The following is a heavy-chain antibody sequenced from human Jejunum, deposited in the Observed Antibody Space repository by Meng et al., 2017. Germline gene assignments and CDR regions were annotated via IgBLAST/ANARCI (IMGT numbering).Heavy chain of an antibody. V-gene: IGHV1-2*06. CDR3: ATNNVGPPTGLDY. CDR2: INPNNGNA. J-gene: IGHJ4*02. Sequence: ASVKVSCKASGYTFTGFYIHWVRQAPGQGLEWMGLINPNNGNANFAQKFQGRVTMTRDTSISTAYMELSGLPSDDAAVYYCATNNVGPPTGLDYWGQGTLVTVSS. CDR1: GYTFTGFY. D-gene: IGHD4-17*01.